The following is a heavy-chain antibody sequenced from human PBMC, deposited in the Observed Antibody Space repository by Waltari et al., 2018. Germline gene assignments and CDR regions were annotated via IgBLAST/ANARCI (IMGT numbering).Heavy chain of an antibody. J-gene: IGHJ4*02. CDR1: GFTFNTYG. CDR2: IWSDGNTK. CDR3: ARDLVLAAGTRDY. D-gene: IGHD6-13*01. Sequence: QVQLVESGGGMVQPGRSLRLSCAASGFTFNTYGMHWVRQAPGKGREWVAIIWSDGNTKYYADSVRGRFTIARDNSKNTLFLQMNSLRAEDTAVYYCARDLVLAAGTRDYWGQGTLVVVSS. V-gene: IGHV3-33*01.